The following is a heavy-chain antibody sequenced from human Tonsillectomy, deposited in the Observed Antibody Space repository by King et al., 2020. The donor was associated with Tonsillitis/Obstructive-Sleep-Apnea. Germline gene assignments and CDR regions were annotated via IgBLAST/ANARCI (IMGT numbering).Heavy chain of an antibody. J-gene: IGHJ4*02. V-gene: IGHV3-30*04. CDR3: ARATYSSSSPLDY. CDR1: GFTFSSYA. D-gene: IGHD6-6*01. Sequence: VQLVESGGGVVQPGRSLRLSCAASGFTFSSYAMHWVRQAPGKGLEWVVVISYDGSNKYYADSVKGRFTISRDNSKNTLYLQMNSLRAEDTAVYYCARATYSSSSPLDYWGQGTLVTVSS. CDR2: ISYDGSNK.